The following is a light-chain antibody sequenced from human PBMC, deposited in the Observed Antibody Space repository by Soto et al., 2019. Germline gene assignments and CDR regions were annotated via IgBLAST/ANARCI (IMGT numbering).Light chain of an antibody. CDR1: SSDVGGYNY. CDR2: DVS. V-gene: IGLV2-14*01. J-gene: IGLJ1*01. Sequence: QSALTQPASVSGSPGQSITISCTGTSSDVGGYNYVSWYQQHPGKAPKLMIYDVSNRPSGVSNRFSGSKSGNTASLTISGLQAEDEADYYCSSYTSSSTLVYVFGTGTKVTGL. CDR3: SSYTSSSTLVYV.